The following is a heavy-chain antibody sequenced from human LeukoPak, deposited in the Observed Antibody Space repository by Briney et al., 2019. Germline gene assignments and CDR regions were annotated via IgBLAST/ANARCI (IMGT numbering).Heavy chain of an antibody. V-gene: IGHV3-7*03. D-gene: IGHD1-26*01. CDR1: GVTFSSHW. CDR2: IKQDGSER. Sequence: PGGSLRLSCVVSGVTFSSHWMSWVRQAPGKGLEWVANIKQDGSERYYVDSVKGRFTIPRDNAKNSVFLQMNSLRAEDTAVYYCARDPNLYSGTYDTYWGQGTLVTVSS. J-gene: IGHJ4*02. CDR3: ARDPNLYSGTYDTY.